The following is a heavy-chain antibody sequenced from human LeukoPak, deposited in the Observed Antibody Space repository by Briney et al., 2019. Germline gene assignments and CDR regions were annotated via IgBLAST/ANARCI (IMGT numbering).Heavy chain of an antibody. J-gene: IGHJ3*01. CDR1: GFTSTNYW. CDR2: IYARDHDT. CDR3: ARLARGWSGIFDV. D-gene: IGHD6-19*01. V-gene: IGHV5-51*01. Sequence: GESLKISCKGSGFTSTNYWIAWVRQVPGKDLEWMGIIYARDHDTRYSLSFQGGQVTISADKSFTSVYLQWSSLQSSDTAMYYCARLARGWSGIFDVWGQGTMVTVS.